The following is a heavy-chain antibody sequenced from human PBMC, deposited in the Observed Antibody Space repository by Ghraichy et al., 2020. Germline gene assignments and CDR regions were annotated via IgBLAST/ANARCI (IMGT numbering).Heavy chain of an antibody. CDR1: GFTLSTHL. Sequence: GGSLRLSCAASGFTLSTHLMIWVRQAPGKGLEWVANIKEGGSETYYVDSVRGRFTMSRDYAKNSLYLQMDSLRAEDTAVYYCARTGSGTYYNPRMDAFDIWGHGTKVTVSS. CDR2: IKEGGSET. V-gene: IGHV3-7*03. CDR3: ARTGSGTYYNPRMDAFDI. J-gene: IGHJ3*02. D-gene: IGHD3-10*01.